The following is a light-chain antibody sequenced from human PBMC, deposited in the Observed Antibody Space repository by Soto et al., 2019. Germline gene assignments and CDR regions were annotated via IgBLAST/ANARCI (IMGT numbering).Light chain of an antibody. V-gene: IGKV3-15*01. Sequence: EIVMTQSPATLSVSPGERATLSCRASQSVSSNLAWYQQKPGQAPRLLIYGASTRATGIPDRFSGSGSGTEFTLTISSLQSEDFAVYYCQQYNNWPPLTFGGGTKVDIK. J-gene: IGKJ4*01. CDR2: GAS. CDR1: QSVSSN. CDR3: QQYNNWPPLT.